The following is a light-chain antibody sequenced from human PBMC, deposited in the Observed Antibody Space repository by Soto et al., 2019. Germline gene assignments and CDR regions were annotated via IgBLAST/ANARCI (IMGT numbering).Light chain of an antibody. Sequence: QSALTQPASVSGSPGQSITISCTGTSSDVGGYNYVSWYQQHPGKAPKLMIYDVSSRPSGVSYRFSGSKSGNTASLTISGXXXXXXADYYCSSYTSSNTRYVFGTGTKLTVL. J-gene: IGLJ1*01. CDR2: DVS. V-gene: IGLV2-14*01. CDR3: SSYTSSNTRYV. CDR1: SSDVGGYNY.